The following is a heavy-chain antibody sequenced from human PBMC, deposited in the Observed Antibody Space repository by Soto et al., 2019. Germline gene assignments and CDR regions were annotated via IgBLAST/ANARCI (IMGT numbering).Heavy chain of an antibody. D-gene: IGHD2-2*01. CDR2: ISAYNGNT. J-gene: IGHJ4*02. V-gene: IGHV1-18*04. Sequence: ASVKVSCKASGYTFTSYGISWVRQAPGQGLEWMGWISAYNGNTNYAQKLQGRVTMTTDTSTSTAYMELRSLRSDDTAVYYCARVGPIHHCSSTSCYSDFEYWGQGTLVTVSS. CDR1: GYTFTSYG. CDR3: ARVGPIHHCSSTSCYSDFEY.